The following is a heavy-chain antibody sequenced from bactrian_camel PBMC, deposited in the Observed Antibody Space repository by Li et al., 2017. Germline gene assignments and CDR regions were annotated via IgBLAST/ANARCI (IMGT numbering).Heavy chain of an antibody. V-gene: IGHV3S1*01. CDR3: ASANYGDSSMNY. CDR1: GFTFSNYV. CDR2: INRGGGST. J-gene: IGHJ4*01. Sequence: QVQLVESGGGLVQPGGSLRLSCAASGFTFSNYVMDWVRQAPGKGLEWVSGINRGGGSTDYADSVKGRFTISQDNANKTLYLQMNSLKTEDMAMYYCASANYGDSSMNYWGQGTQVTVS. D-gene: IGHD6*01.